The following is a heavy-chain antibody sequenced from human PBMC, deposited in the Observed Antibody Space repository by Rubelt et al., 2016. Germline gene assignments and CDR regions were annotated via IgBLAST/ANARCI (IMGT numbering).Heavy chain of an antibody. Sequence: NSGNTGYAQKFQGRVTMTRNTSISTAYMELSRLRSDDTAVYYCARGSAPYSGSYGYWGQGTLVTVSS. J-gene: IGHJ4*02. D-gene: IGHD1-26*01. CDR2: NSGNT. V-gene: IGHV1-8*01. CDR3: ARGSAPYSGSYGY.